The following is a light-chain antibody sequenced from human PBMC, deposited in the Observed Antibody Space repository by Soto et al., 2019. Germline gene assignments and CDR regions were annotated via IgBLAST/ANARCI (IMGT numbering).Light chain of an antibody. CDR2: DAF. J-gene: IGKJ1*01. CDR3: QQYGSSLWT. Sequence: EIVLTQSPAYLSLSPGERVTLSCRASQSVSSYLAWYQQKPGQTPSLLIYDAFIRATGIPDRFSGSGSGTDFTLTISSLEPEDFAVYYCQQYGSSLWTFGQGTKVEIK. CDR1: QSVSSY. V-gene: IGKV3-11*01.